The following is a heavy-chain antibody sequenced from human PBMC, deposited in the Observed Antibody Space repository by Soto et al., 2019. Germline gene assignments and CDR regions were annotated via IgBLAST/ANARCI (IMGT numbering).Heavy chain of an antibody. Sequence: QITLKESGPTLVKPTQPLTLTCTFSGFSLSTSGVGVGWIRQPPGKALEWLALIYWDDDKRYSPSLKSRLTITKDTAKNRVVLTSTNMDPVDTATYYCAHSLYDYVWGTNWFDPWGQGTLVTVSS. V-gene: IGHV2-5*02. CDR1: GFSLSTSGVG. J-gene: IGHJ5*02. D-gene: IGHD3-16*01. CDR3: AHSLYDYVWGTNWFDP. CDR2: IYWDDDK.